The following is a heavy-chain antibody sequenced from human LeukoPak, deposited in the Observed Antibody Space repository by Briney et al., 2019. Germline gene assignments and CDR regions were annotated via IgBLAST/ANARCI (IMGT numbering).Heavy chain of an antibody. CDR2: ISSSGITI. J-gene: IGHJ4*02. Sequence: PGASLRLSCAASEFTFNNAWMSSGRQAPGMGLEWVSYISSSGITIYYGASVKARYNISRDNTKNSLYLQMTSLRAEDTAIYYCARAVVVIGATPNYWGQGTLVTVSS. D-gene: IGHD2-15*01. V-gene: IGHV3-11*01. CDR1: EFTFNNAW. CDR3: ARAVVVIGATPNY.